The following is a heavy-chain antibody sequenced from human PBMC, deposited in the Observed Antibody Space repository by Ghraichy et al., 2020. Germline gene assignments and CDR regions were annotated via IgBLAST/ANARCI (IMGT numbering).Heavy chain of an antibody. Sequence: GGSLRLSCAASGFTFSDYYMSWIRQAPGKGLEWVSYISSSSYTNYADSVKGRFTISRDNAKNSLYLQMNSLRAEDTAVYYCARYLGTTEKYYFDYWGQGTLVTVAS. D-gene: IGHD1-1*01. V-gene: IGHV3-11*06. J-gene: IGHJ4*02. CDR1: GFTFSDYY. CDR3: ARYLGTTEKYYFDY. CDR2: ISSSSYT.